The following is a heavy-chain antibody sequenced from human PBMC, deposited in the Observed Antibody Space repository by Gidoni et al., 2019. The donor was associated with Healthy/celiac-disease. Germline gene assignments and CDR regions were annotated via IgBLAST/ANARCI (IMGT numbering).Heavy chain of an antibody. Sequence: EVQLVESGGGLVQPGGSLRLSCAASGFTFSSYWMSWVRQAPGKGLEWVANIKQDGSEKYYVDSVKGRFTISRDNAKNSLYLQMNSLRAEDTAVYYCARDRNNWNDVMSWFDPWGQGTLVTVSS. CDR3: ARDRNNWNDVMSWFDP. V-gene: IGHV3-7*03. J-gene: IGHJ5*02. CDR1: GFTFSSYW. CDR2: IKQDGSEK. D-gene: IGHD1-20*01.